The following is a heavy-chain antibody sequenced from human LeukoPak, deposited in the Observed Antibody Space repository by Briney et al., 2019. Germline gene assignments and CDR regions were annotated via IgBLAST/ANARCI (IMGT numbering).Heavy chain of an antibody. CDR2: INTSGST. Sequence: SETLSLTCTVSGGSISSYYWTWIRQSAGKGLEWIGRINTSGSTNYNPSLRSRVTMSVNTSKNQFSLKLSSVTAADTAVYYCARMVVLMVYAIPNYFDYWGQGTLVTVSS. V-gene: IGHV4-4*07. CDR3: ARMVVLMVYAIPNYFDY. J-gene: IGHJ4*02. CDR1: GGSISSYY. D-gene: IGHD2-8*01.